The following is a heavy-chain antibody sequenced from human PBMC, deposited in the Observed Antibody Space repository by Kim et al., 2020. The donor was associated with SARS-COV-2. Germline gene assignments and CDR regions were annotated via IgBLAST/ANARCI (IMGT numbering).Heavy chain of an antibody. D-gene: IGHD6-13*01. Sequence: ASVKVSCKASGYTFTSYAMHWVRQAPGQRLEWMGWINAGNGNTKYSQKFQGRVTITRDTSASTAYMGLSSLRSEDTAVYYCARDSPPIALPPYYYYGMDVWGQGTTVTVSS. CDR2: INAGNGNT. CDR3: ARDSPPIALPPYYYYGMDV. CDR1: GYTFTSYA. V-gene: IGHV1-3*01. J-gene: IGHJ6*02.